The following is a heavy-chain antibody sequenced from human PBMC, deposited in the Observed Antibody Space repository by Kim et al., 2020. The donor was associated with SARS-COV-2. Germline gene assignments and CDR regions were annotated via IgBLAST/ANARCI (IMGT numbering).Heavy chain of an antibody. V-gene: IGHV3-30*04. CDR2: ISDDANNK. CDR1: GFIFSDLA. Sequence: GGSLRLSCAASGFIFSDLAFHWVRQAPGKGLEWVSAISDDANNKYDAESVKGRFTISRDNSKNTLYLQMNSLRADDTAVYYCARGGVSSTWSIGEAFDIWGRGAMVTVSS. J-gene: IGHJ3*02. CDR3: ARGGVSSTWSIGEAFDI. D-gene: IGHD2-2*01.